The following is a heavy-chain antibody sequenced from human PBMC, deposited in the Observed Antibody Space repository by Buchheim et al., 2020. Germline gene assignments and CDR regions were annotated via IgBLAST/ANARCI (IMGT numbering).Heavy chain of an antibody. CDR3: ARGYGGYDN. CDR2: IKPDGSES. V-gene: IGHV3-7*01. J-gene: IGHJ4*02. Sequence: EVQLVESGGGLVQPGGSLRLSCAASGFTFSNFWMNWVRLAPGQGLDWVAKIKPDGSESYYVDSVRGRFTISRDNAKNSLSLQMNGLRGEDTALYYCARGYGGYDNWGQGTL. D-gene: IGHD5-12*01. CDR1: GFTFSNFW.